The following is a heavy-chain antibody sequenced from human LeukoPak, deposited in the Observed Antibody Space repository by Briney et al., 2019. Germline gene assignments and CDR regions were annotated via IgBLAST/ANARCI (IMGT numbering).Heavy chain of an antibody. Sequence: SVKVSCKASGFTFTSSAVQWVRQARGQRLEWIGWIVVGSGNTNYAQKFQERVTITRDMSTSTAYMELSSLRSEDTAVYYCAARYCSSTSCYTGNNWFDPWGQGTLVTVSS. D-gene: IGHD2-2*02. J-gene: IGHJ5*02. CDR3: AARYCSSTSCYTGNNWFDP. CDR1: GFTFTSSA. V-gene: IGHV1-58*01. CDR2: IVVGSGNT.